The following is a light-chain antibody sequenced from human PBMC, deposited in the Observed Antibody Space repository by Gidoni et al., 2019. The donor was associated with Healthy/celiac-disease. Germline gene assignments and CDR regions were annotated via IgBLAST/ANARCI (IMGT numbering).Light chain of an antibody. J-gene: IGKJ4*01. CDR2: GAS. V-gene: IGKV3-20*01. CDR3: QQYGSSPLT. CDR1: QSVSSSY. Sequence: SPGTLSLSPGERATLSCRASQSVSSSYLAWYQQKPGQAPRLLIYGASSRATGIPDRFSGSGSGTDFTLTISRLEPEDVAVYYCQQYGSSPLTFGGGTKVEIK.